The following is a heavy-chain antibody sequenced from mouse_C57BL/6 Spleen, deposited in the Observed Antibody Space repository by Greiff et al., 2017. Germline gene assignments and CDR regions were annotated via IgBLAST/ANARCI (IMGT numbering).Heavy chain of an antibody. CDR3: AKGGTANYFDY. CDR1: GYTFTSYD. J-gene: IGHJ2*01. D-gene: IGHD4-1*01. V-gene: IGHV1-85*01. Sequence: QVQLKESGPELVKPGASVKLSCKASGYTFTSYDIHWVKQRPGQGLEWIGWIYPRDGSTKYNEKFKGKATLTVDTSSSTAYMELHSLTSEDSAVYVCAKGGTANYFDYWGQGTTLTVSS. CDR2: IYPRDGST.